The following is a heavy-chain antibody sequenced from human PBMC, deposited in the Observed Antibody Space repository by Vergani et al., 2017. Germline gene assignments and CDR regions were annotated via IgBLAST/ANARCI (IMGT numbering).Heavy chain of an antibody. CDR3: AKDPLTYYYDSSGSLPGY. CDR2: ISGSGGST. CDR1: GFTFSSYA. V-gene: IGHV3-23*01. Sequence: EVQLLESGGGLVQPGGSLRLSCAASGFTFSSYAMSWVRQAPGQGLEWVSAISGSGGSTYYADSVKGRFTISRDNSKNTLYLQMNSLRAEDTAVYYCAKDPLTYYYDSSGSLPGYWGQGTLVTVSS. J-gene: IGHJ4*02. D-gene: IGHD3-22*01.